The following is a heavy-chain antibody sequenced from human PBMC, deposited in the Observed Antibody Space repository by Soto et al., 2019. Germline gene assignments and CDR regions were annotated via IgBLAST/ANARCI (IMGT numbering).Heavy chain of an antibody. Sequence: GGSLRLSCAASGFTFSDYYMSWIRQAPGKGLEWVSYISSSGSTIYYADSVKGRFTISRDNAKNSLYLQMNSLRAEDTAVYYCARDIVVVPAATLHYYYYYMDVWGKGTTVTVSS. D-gene: IGHD2-2*01. CDR1: GFTFSDYY. J-gene: IGHJ6*03. V-gene: IGHV3-11*01. CDR3: ARDIVVVPAATLHYYYYYMDV. CDR2: ISSSGSTI.